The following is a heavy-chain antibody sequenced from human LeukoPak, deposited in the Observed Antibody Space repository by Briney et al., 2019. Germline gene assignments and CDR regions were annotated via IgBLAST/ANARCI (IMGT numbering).Heavy chain of an antibody. Sequence: GASVKVSCKASGYTFTGYYMHWMRQAPGQGLEWMGWINPNSGGTNYAQKFQGRVTMTRDTSISTAYMELSRLRSDDTAVYYCARVVKVAPHKAAAEINWFDPWGQGTLVTVSS. D-gene: IGHD6-13*01. J-gene: IGHJ5*02. CDR3: ARVVKVAPHKAAAEINWFDP. CDR2: INPNSGGT. CDR1: GYTFTGYY. V-gene: IGHV1-2*02.